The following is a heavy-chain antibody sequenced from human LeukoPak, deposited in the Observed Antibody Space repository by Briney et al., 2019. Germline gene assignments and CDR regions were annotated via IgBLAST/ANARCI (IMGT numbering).Heavy chain of an antibody. D-gene: IGHD5-18*01. CDR1: GFTFSSYA. Sequence: GSLRLSCAASGFTFSSYAMHWVRQAPGKGLEWVTFIKYDGGNKYYAGSVKGRFTISRDNSKNTLYMQMNSLRAEDTAVYYCAKEGSTSMADFWGQGTLVTVSS. V-gene: IGHV3-30*02. CDR3: AKEGSTSMADF. CDR2: IKYDGGNK. J-gene: IGHJ4*02.